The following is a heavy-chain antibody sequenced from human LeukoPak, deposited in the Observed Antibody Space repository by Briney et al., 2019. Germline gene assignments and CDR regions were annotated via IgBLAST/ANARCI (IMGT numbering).Heavy chain of an antibody. V-gene: IGHV3-30*04. CDR1: GFTFSSYA. CDR2: ISYDGSNK. CDR3: ARDGEDIVVVPAATSRFDY. J-gene: IGHJ4*02. D-gene: IGHD2-2*01. Sequence: GRSLRLSCAASGFTFSSYAMHWVRQAPVKGLEWVAVISYDGSNKYYADSVKGRFTISRDNSKNTPYLQMNSLRAEDTAVYYCARDGEDIVVVPAATSRFDYWGQGTLVTVSS.